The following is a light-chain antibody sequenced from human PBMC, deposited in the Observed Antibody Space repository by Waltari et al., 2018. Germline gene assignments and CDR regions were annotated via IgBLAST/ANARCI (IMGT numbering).Light chain of an antibody. CDR3: NSYTTSSTRV. Sequence: QSALTQPASVSGSPGQSITISCTGTSSDVGGYAYVSWYQQHPGKAPKLMIYDVNNRPSGVSVRFSGSKSGNTASLTISGLQAEDEADYYCNSYTTSSTRVFGGGTKLTVL. CDR1: SSDVGGYAY. J-gene: IGLJ3*02. CDR2: DVN. V-gene: IGLV2-14*03.